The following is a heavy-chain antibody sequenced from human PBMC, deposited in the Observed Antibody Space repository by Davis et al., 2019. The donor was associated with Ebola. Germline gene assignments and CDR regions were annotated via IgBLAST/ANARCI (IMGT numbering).Heavy chain of an antibody. V-gene: IGHV3-21*01. CDR3: ARVRAVAFFDY. J-gene: IGHJ4*02. CDR1: GFTFSSYS. Sequence: GESLKISCAASGFTFSSYSMNWVRQAPGKGLEWVSSISSSSSYIYYADSVKGRFTISRDNSKNTLYLQMGSLRAEDMAVYYCARVRAVAFFDYWGQGTLVTVSS. D-gene: IGHD6-19*01. CDR2: ISSSSSYI.